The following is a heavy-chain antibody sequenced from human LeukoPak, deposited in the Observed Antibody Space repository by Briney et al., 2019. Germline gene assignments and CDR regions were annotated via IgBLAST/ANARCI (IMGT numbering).Heavy chain of an antibody. CDR1: GFTFSSYA. CDR2: ISSNGGST. CDR3: ARSLYDGSGYYSY. J-gene: IGHJ4*02. V-gene: IGHV3-64*01. Sequence: PGGSLRLSCAASGFTFSSYAMHWVRQAPGKGLEYVSAISSNGGSTYYANSVKGRFTISRDNSKSTLYLQMGSLRAEDMAVYYCARSLYDGSGYYSYWGQGTLVTVSS. D-gene: IGHD3-22*01.